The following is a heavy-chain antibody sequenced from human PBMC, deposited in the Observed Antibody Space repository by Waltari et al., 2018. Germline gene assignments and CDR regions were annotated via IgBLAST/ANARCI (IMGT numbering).Heavy chain of an antibody. D-gene: IGHD5-18*01. Sequence: EVQLVESGGGLVQPGGSLRLSCAAPGFNVGNYWMHWVRQAPGKGLVLVSRINVDGTIITYADSVRGRFTISRDSAKNTLYLQMNSLRVDDTAVYYCARDGGEWTQDYWGQGALVTVSS. CDR2: INVDGTII. J-gene: IGHJ4*02. CDR3: ARDGGEWTQDY. CDR1: GFNVGNYW. V-gene: IGHV3-74*01.